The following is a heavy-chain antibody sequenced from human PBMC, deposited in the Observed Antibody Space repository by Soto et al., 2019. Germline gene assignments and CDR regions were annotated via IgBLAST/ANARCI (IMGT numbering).Heavy chain of an antibody. D-gene: IGHD5-12*01. V-gene: IGHV1-58*02. J-gene: IGHJ3*02. CDR2: IVVGSGNT. CDR3: AAEAGYRGTTYAFDI. CDR1: GFTFTSSS. Sequence: SVKVSCKASGFTFTSSSMQWVRQARGQRLEWIGWIVVGSGNTNYAQKFQERVTITRDMSTSTAYMELSSLRSEDTAVYYCAAEAGYRGTTYAFDIWGQGTMVTVSS.